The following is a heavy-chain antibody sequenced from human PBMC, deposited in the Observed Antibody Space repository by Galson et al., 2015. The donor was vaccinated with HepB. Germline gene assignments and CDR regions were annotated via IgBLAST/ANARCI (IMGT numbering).Heavy chain of an antibody. CDR1: GFAFSSYW. Sequence: SLRLSCAASGFAFSSYWMSWVRQAPGKGLEWVANIKQDGREKYYAASVKGRFTISRDNAKNSLYLQMNSLRAEDTAVYYCARNRLPDYAYDMDVWGQGTTVTVSS. D-gene: IGHD1-14*01. CDR3: ARNRLPDYAYDMDV. J-gene: IGHJ6*02. CDR2: IKQDGREK. V-gene: IGHV3-7*01.